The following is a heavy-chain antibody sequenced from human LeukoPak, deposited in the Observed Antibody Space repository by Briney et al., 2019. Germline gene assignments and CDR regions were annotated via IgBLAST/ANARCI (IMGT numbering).Heavy chain of an antibody. Sequence: SETLSLTCTVSGGSISSSSYYWGWIRQPPGKGLEWIGSIYYSGSTYYNPSLKSRVTISVDTSKNQFSLKLSSVTAADTAVYYCASEYCSSTSSFIYYYYGMDVWGQGTTVTVSS. CDR3: ASEYCSSTSSFIYYYYGMDV. D-gene: IGHD2-2*01. CDR1: GGSISSSSYY. J-gene: IGHJ6*02. CDR2: IYYSGST. V-gene: IGHV4-39*01.